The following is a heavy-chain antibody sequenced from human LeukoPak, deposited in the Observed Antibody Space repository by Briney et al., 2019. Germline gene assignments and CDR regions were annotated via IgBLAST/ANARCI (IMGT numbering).Heavy chain of an antibody. J-gene: IGHJ5*02. V-gene: IGHV4-39*01. CDR2: IYYSGST. CDR3: ARGRARAAAGTFRGSWFDP. D-gene: IGHD6-13*01. CDR1: GGSISSSSYY. Sequence: PSETLSLTCTVSGGSISSSSYYWGWIRQPPGKGLEWIGSIYYSGSTYYNPSLKSRVTISVDTSKNQFSLKLSSVTAADTAVYYCARGRARAAAGTFRGSWFDPWGQGTLVTVSS.